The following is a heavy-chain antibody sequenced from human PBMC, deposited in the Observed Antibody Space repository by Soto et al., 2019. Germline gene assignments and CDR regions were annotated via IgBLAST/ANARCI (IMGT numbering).Heavy chain of an antibody. V-gene: IGHV4-61*01. CDR2: IYNGKYR. CDR3: SREGNHNSTSHFASGY. D-gene: IGHD6-25*01. Sequence: SLTCSVSGCSVSSDHYYWSWIRQPPGKGLEWIACIYNGKYRKYNPSLKSRVTLSADQSKNKFSLGLSSLSAGDTPVYYCSREGNHNSTSHFASGYGGR. J-gene: IGHJ2*01. CDR1: GCSVSSDHYY.